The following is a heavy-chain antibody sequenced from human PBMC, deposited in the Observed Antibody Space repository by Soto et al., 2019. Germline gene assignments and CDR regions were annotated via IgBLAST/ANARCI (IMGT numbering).Heavy chain of an antibody. D-gene: IGHD3-22*01. Sequence: EVQLVESGGGLFQPGGSLRLSCAASGFTFSNYWMHWVRQAPGKGLVWVSRIRSDGSNAEYADSVKGRFTISRDNAENTLYLQMNSLRVEDTAVHYCARGDGDYHDGNGYLGRHWGQGTLVTVSS. CDR2: IRSDGSNA. CDR3: ARGDGDYHDGNGYLGRH. CDR1: GFTFSNYW. J-gene: IGHJ4*02. V-gene: IGHV3-74*01.